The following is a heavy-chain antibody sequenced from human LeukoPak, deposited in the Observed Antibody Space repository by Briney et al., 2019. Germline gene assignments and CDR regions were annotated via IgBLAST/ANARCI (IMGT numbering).Heavy chain of an antibody. CDR1: GFTLSDYY. J-gene: IGHJ4*02. V-gene: IGHV3-11*06. CDR2: ICSSSSYP. CDR3: ARAEVDTAMVTWFDY. D-gene: IGHD5-18*01. Sequence: PGGSLRLSCAASGFTLSDYYMSGTRQAPGKGLEWISYICSSSSYPNNADPGKGRFTISRDNAKNSLYVQMNSLRAEDTAVYYCARAEVDTAMVTWFDYWGQGTLVTVSS.